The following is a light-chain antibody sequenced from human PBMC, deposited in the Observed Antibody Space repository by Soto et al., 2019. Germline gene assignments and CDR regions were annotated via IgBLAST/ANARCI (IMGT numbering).Light chain of an antibody. J-gene: IGLJ3*02. Sequence: QSVLTQSPSASASLGASVKLTCTLSSGHSSYAIAWHQQQPEKGPRYLMKLNSDGSHSKGDGIPDRFSGSSPGAERYLTISSLQSEDEADYYCQTWGTGIPWVFGGGTKLTVL. V-gene: IGLV4-69*01. CDR1: SGHSSYA. CDR3: QTWGTGIPWV. CDR2: LNSDGSH.